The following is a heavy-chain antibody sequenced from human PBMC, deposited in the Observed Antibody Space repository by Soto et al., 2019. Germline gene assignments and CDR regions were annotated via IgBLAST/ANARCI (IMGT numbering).Heavy chain of an antibody. CDR1: CYSISSGYY. V-gene: IGHV4-38-2*02. J-gene: IGHJ6*02. CDR2: IYHSGST. CDR3: AREDYDILTGYSLYGMDV. Sequence: SETLSLTCAVSCYSISSGYYWGWIRQPPGKGLEWIGSIYHSGSTYYNPSLKSRVTISVDTSKNQFSLKLSSVTAADTAVYYCAREDYDILTGYSLYGMDVWGQGTTVTVSS. D-gene: IGHD3-9*01.